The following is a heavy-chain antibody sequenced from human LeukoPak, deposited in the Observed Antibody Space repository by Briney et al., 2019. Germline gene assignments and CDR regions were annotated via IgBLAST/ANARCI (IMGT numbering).Heavy chain of an antibody. CDR1: GGTFSSYA. D-gene: IGHD3-9*01. J-gene: IGHJ3*02. CDR3: ARSDILTGYAFDI. CDR2: IIPIFGTA. Sequence: SVKVPCKASGGTFSSYAISWVRQAPGQGLEWMGGIIPIFGTADYAQKFQGRVTITADESTSTAYMELSSLRSEDTAVYYCARSDILTGYAFDIWGQGTMVTVSS. V-gene: IGHV1-69*13.